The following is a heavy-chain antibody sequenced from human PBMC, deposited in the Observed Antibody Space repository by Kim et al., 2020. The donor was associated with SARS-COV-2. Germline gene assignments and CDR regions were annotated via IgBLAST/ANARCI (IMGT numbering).Heavy chain of an antibody. J-gene: IGHJ6*02. Sequence: SETLSLTCAVYGGSFSGYYWSWIRQPPGKGLEWIGEINHSGSTNYNPSLKGRVTISVDTSKNQFSLKLSSVTAADTAVYYCARGGITMVRGVQPHYGMDVWGQGTTVTVSS. CDR3: ARGGITMVRGVQPHYGMDV. D-gene: IGHD3-10*01. CDR2: INHSGST. V-gene: IGHV4-34*01. CDR1: GGSFSGYY.